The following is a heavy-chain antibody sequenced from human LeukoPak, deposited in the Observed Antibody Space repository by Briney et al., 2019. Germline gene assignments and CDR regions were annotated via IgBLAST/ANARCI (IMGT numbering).Heavy chain of an antibody. J-gene: IGHJ1*01. V-gene: IGHV4-59*08. Sequence: PSETLSLTCTVSGGSFSSYYWSWVRQPPGKGLEWIGYIYYSGSTNYNPSLKSRVTISVDPSKNQSSLKLSSVTAADTAVYYCATGDSSGYYFAEYFQHWGQGTLVTVSS. D-gene: IGHD3-22*01. CDR3: ATGDSSGYYFAEYFQH. CDR2: IYYSGST. CDR1: GGSFSSYY.